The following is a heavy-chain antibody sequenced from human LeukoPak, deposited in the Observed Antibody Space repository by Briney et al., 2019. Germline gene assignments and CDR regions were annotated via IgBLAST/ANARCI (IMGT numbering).Heavy chain of an antibody. V-gene: IGHV3-74*01. D-gene: IGHD3-10*01. CDR3: AKEGRSLDI. CDR1: GGSFSSYW. J-gene: IGHJ3*02. CDR2: INSDGSST. Sequence: ETLSLTCAVYGGSFSSYWMHWVRQAPGKGLVWVSRINSDGSSTNYADSVKGRFTISRDNAKNTLYLQMNSLRAEDTAVYYCAKEGRSLDIWGQGTMVTVSS.